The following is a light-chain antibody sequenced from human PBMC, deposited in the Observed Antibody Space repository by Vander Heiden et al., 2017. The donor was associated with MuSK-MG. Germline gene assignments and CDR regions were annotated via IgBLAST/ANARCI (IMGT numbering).Light chain of an antibody. CDR1: QSVSSSY. J-gene: IGKJ1*01. CDR3: HQYGSSPRG. CDR2: GAS. V-gene: IGKV3-20*01. Sequence: EIVLTQSPGTLSLSPGERATLSCRASQSVSSSYLAWYQQKPGQAPRLLIYGASNRATGIPDRFSGSGSGTDFTLTISRLEPEDFAVYYCHQYGSSPRGFGQGTKVEI.